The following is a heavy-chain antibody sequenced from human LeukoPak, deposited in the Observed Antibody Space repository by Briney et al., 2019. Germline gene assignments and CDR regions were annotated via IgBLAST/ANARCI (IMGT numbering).Heavy chain of an antibody. J-gene: IGHJ6*02. D-gene: IGHD2-2*01. CDR1: GYTFTSYG. CDR3: ARDDIVVVPAAKHPNYYYYGMDV. Sequence: ASVKVSCKASGYTFTSYGISWVRQAPGQGLEWMGWISAYNGNTIYAQKLQGRVTMTTDTSTSTAYMELRSLRSDDTAVYYCARDDIVVVPAAKHPNYYYYGMDVWGQGTTVTVSS. CDR2: ISAYNGNT. V-gene: IGHV1-18*01.